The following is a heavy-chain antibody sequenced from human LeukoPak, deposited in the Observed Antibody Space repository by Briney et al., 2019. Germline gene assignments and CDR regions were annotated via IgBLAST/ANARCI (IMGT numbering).Heavy chain of an antibody. V-gene: IGHV1-18*01. CDR1: GYTFTSYD. D-gene: IGHD3-9*01. CDR3: ARAPPHVLRYFDWLPLDY. CDR2: ISAYNGNT. J-gene: IGHJ4*02. Sequence: ASVKVSCKASGYTFTSYDINWVRQATGQGLEWMGWISAYNGNTNYAQKLQGRVTMTTDTSTSTAYMELRSLRSDDTAVYYCARAPPHVLRYFDWLPLDYWGQGTLVTVSS.